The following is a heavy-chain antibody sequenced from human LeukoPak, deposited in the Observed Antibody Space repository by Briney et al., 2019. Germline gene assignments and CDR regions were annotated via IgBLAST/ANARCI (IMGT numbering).Heavy chain of an antibody. Sequence: GASVKVSCKASGYTFTSYAIHWVRQAPGQRLEWMAWINADNGNTKYSQNFQGRVTVTRDTSASTVHMELSSLRSEDTAVYYCARDYFVGLAPFDPWGQGTLVTVSS. J-gene: IGHJ5*02. CDR3: ARDYFVGLAPFDP. CDR1: GYTFTSYA. CDR2: INADNGNT. V-gene: IGHV1-3*01. D-gene: IGHD3-9*01.